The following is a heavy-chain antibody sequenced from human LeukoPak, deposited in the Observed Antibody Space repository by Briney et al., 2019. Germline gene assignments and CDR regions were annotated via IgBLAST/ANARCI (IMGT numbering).Heavy chain of an antibody. Sequence: GGSLRLSCAASGFTFSDHYMDWVRQAPGKGLEWVGRSRNKVYSYTTDYAASVMGRFTISRDESKNSLYLQMNSLKPEDTAVYYCARLFGSGTYYMSDYWGQGTLVTVSS. CDR3: ARLFGSGTYYMSDY. D-gene: IGHD3-10*01. J-gene: IGHJ4*02. CDR2: SRNKVYSYTT. V-gene: IGHV3-72*01. CDR1: GFTFSDHY.